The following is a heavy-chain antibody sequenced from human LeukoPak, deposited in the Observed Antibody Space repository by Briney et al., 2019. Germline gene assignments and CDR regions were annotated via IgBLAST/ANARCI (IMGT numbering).Heavy chain of an antibody. D-gene: IGHD5-18*01. J-gene: IGHJ4*02. CDR2: ISSSSSYI. V-gene: IGHV3-21*01. Sequence: PGGSLRLSCAASGFTFSSYAMSWVRQAPGKGLEWVSSISSSSSYIYYADSVKGRFTISRDNAKNSLYLQMNSLRAEDTAVYYCARGGVYSYGSVRYYFDYWGQGTLVTVSS. CDR3: ARGGVYSYGSVRYYFDY. CDR1: GFTFSSYA.